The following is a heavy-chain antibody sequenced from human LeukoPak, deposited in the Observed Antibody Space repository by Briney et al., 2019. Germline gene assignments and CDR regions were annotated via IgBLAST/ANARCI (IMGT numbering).Heavy chain of an antibody. J-gene: IGHJ4*02. CDR1: GFTFSTLD. V-gene: IGHV3-21*01. Sequence: PGGSLRLSCAASGFTFSTLDFNWVRQAPGRGLEWVSSIDRSGSYIYYADSVKGRFTISRDNAKNSLYLQMDSLRVEDTAVYYCGMRGLTFDWGQGTLVTVSS. CDR3: GMRGLTFD. CDR2: IDRSGSYI. D-gene: IGHD3-22*01.